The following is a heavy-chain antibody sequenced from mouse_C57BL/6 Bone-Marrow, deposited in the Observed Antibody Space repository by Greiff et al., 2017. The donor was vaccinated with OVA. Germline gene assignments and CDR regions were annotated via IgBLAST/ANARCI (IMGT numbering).Heavy chain of an antibody. Sequence: QVQLQQSGAELVKPGASVKISCKASGYAFSSYWMNWVKQRPGKGLEWIGQIYPGDGDTNYNGKFKGKATLTADKSSSTAYMLLSSLTSEDSAVYFCAGPYYGSSFWYFDVWGTGTTVTVSS. CDR1: GYAFSSYW. V-gene: IGHV1-80*01. CDR3: AGPYYGSSFWYFDV. CDR2: IYPGDGDT. D-gene: IGHD1-1*01. J-gene: IGHJ1*03.